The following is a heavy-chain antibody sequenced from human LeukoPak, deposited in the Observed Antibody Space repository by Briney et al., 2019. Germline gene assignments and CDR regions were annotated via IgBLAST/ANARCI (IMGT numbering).Heavy chain of an antibody. Sequence: GGSLRLSCAASGFTFSSYAMHWVRQAPGKGLEWVAVISYDGSNKYYADSVKGRFTISRDNAKNSLYLQMNSLRVEDTAVYYCATDTAGFDHWGQGTLVTVSS. J-gene: IGHJ4*02. V-gene: IGHV3-30*04. CDR3: ATDTAGFDH. D-gene: IGHD4-17*01. CDR1: GFTFSSYA. CDR2: ISYDGSNK.